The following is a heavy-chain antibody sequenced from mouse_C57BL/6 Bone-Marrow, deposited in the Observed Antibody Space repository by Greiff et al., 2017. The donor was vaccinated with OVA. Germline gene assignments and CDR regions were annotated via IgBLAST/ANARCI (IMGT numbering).Heavy chain of an antibody. D-gene: IGHD1-1*01. CDR1: GYTFTTYP. CDR3: ARGAWYYYGSSPDY. V-gene: IGHV1-47*01. J-gene: IGHJ2*01. Sequence: QVQLKESGAELVKPGASVKMSCKASGYTFTTYPIEWMKQNHGKSLEWIGNFHPYNDDTKYNEKFKGKATLTVEKSSSTVYLELSRLTSDDSAVYYCARGAWYYYGSSPDYWGQGTTLTVSS. CDR2: FHPYNDDT.